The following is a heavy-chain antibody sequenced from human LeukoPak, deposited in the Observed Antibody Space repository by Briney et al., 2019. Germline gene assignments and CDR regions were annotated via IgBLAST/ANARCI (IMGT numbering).Heavy chain of an antibody. CDR2: IYYSGIT. CDR1: GGSISSYY. J-gene: IGHJ4*02. CDR3: ARGAPGGNDYGDY. V-gene: IGHV4-59*01. Sequence: PSETVSLTCTVSGGSISSYYWSWIRQPPGKGLEWIGYIYYSGITNYNPSLKSRVTISVDTPKSQFSLRLSSVTAADTAVYYCARGAPGGNDYGDYWGQGTMVSVSS.